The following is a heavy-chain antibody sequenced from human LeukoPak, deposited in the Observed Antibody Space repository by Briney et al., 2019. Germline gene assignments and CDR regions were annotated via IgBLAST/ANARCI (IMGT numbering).Heavy chain of an antibody. CDR1: GLTFSRDW. D-gene: IGHD2-2*01. CDR3: ARAPTVSVGYCSSVSCQADY. CDR2: IRQDGGET. V-gene: IGHV3-7*01. J-gene: IGHJ4*02. Sequence: GGSLRLSCEASGLTFSRDWMGWVRQAPGKGLEWVANIRQDGGETYYGDSVKGRFIISRDNAKNSLFLQMNRLRAKDTAVYYCARAPTVSVGYCSSVSCQADYWGQGTLVTVSS.